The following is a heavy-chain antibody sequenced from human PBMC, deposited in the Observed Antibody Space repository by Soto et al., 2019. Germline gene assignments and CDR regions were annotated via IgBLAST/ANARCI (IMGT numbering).Heavy chain of an antibody. CDR2: IIAVFRSP. CDR3: AAKSGYPYYFDH. V-gene: IGHV1-69*13. Sequence: ASVKVSCKASGDTLSTYTIGWVRQAPGQGLEWMGGIIAVFRSPNYAQKFHGRLTIGADDSTTTAYMELSSLTSEDTAVYYCAAKSGYPYYFDHWGQGTLVTVSS. CDR1: GDTLSTYT. D-gene: IGHD3-3*01. J-gene: IGHJ4*02.